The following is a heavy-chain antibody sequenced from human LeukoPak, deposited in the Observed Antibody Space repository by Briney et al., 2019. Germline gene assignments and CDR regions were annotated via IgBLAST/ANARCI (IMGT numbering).Heavy chain of an antibody. V-gene: IGHV4-59*01. D-gene: IGHD4-17*01. CDR2: IYYSGST. J-gene: IGHJ4*02. Sequence: SETLSLTCTVSGGSISSYYWSWIRQPPGKGLEWTGYIYYSGSTNYNPSLKSRVTISVDTSKNQFSLKLSSVTAADTAVYYCAGLTTVTNYFDYWGQGTLVTVSS. CDR1: GGSISSYY. CDR3: AGLTTVTNYFDY.